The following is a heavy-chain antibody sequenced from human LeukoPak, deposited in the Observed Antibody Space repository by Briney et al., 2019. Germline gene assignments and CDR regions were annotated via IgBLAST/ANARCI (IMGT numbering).Heavy chain of an antibody. Sequence: PGGSLRLSCAASGFTFSSYEMNWVRQAPGKGLEWVSYISSSGSTTYYADSVKGRFTISRDNAKNPLYLQMNSLRAEDTAVYYCARDSGYSSSWAPFDYWGQGTLVTVSS. J-gene: IGHJ4*02. D-gene: IGHD6-13*01. CDR1: GFTFSSYE. V-gene: IGHV3-48*03. CDR3: ARDSGYSSSWAPFDY. CDR2: ISSSGSTT.